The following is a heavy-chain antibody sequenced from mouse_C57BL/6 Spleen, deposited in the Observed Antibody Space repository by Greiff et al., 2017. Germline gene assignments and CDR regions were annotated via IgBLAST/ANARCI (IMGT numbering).Heavy chain of an antibody. CDR2: ISYDGSN. J-gene: IGHJ1*03. CDR1: GYSITSGYY. V-gene: IGHV3-6*01. Sequence: EVQLQESGPGLVKPSQSLSLTCSVTGYSITSGYYWNWIRQFPGNKLEWMGYISYDGSNNYNPSLKNRISITRDTSKNQFFLKLNSVTTEDTATYYCARAKRYFDVWGTGTTVTVSS. CDR3: ARAKRYFDV.